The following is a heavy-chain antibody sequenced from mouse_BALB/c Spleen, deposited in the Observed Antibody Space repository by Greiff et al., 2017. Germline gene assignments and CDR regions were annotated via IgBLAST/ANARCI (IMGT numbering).Heavy chain of an antibody. CDR1: GYAFSSYW. J-gene: IGHJ4*01. CDR2: IYPGDGDT. V-gene: IGHV1-80*01. CDR3: ARGDRYDSMDY. D-gene: IGHD2-14*01. Sequence: VQLQQSGAELVRPGSSVKISCKASGYAFSSYWMNWVKQRPGQGLEWIGQIYPGDGDTNYNGKFKGKATLTADKSSSTAYMQLSSLTSEDSAVYFCARGDRYDSMDYWGQGTSVTVSS.